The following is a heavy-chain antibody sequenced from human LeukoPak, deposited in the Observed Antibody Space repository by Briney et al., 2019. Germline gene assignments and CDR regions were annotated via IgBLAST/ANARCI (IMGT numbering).Heavy chain of an antibody. V-gene: IGHV4-4*02. CDR2: IYHSGST. CDR3: ARLTTLYSSSWYGY. J-gene: IGHJ4*02. D-gene: IGHD6-13*01. Sequence: SETLSLTCAVSGGSISSSNWWSWVRQPPGKGLEWIGEIYHSGSTNYNPSLKSRVTISVDKSKNQFSLKLSSVTAADTAVYYCARLTTLYSSSWYGYWGQGTLVTVSS. CDR1: GGSISSSNW.